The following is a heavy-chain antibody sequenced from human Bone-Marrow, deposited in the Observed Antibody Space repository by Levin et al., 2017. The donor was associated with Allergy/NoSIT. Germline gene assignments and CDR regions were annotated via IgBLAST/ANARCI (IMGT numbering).Heavy chain of an antibody. CDR2: IYSGGST. CDR3: AGDGGDDSRGYDGMDV. D-gene: IGHD3-22*01. J-gene: IGHJ6*02. CDR1: GFTVSSHY. Sequence: PGGSLRLSCAASGFTVSSHYMNWVRQSPGKGLEWVSVIYSGGSTFYADSVKGRFTISRDISKNTLYLQMNSLRVDDTDVYYCAGDGGDDSRGYDGMDVWGQGTTVTVS. V-gene: IGHV3-53*01.